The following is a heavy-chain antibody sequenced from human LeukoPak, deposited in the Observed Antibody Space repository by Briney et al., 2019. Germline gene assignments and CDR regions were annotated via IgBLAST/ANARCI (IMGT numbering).Heavy chain of an antibody. CDR2: LYSDGNT. D-gene: IGHD1-14*01. V-gene: IGHV3-53*01. CDR3: ARGVEPLAANTLAY. Sequence: GGSLTLSCAASGFTVITNDMTWVRQAPGKGLEWVSVLYSDGNTKYADSVQGRFTISRDNSKNTLYLEMNSLSPDDTAVYYCARGVEPLAANTLAYWGQGSLVTVSS. J-gene: IGHJ4*02. CDR1: GFTVITND.